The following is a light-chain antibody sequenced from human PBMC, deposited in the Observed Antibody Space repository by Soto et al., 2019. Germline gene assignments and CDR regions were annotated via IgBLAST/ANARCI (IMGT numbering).Light chain of an antibody. CDR3: SSYTASNNLV. CDR2: GNN. V-gene: IGLV1-40*01. J-gene: IGLJ3*02. Sequence: QSALTQPPSVSGAPGQRVTISCIGSSSNIGAGYDAQWYQQLPGTAPKPLIYGNNNRPSGVPDRFSGSKSGTSASLAITGLQAEDEADYYCSSYTASNNLVFGGGTKLTVL. CDR1: SSNIGAGYD.